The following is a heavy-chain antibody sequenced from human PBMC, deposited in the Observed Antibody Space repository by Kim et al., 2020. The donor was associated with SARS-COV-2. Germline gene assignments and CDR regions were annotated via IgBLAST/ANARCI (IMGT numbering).Heavy chain of an antibody. V-gene: IGHV3-30*04. Sequence: GGSLRLSCAASGFTFRIYAFHWVRQAPGGGLQWVALVSNDGTKKYYADSVKGRITIARDNSKNTVYLQMNSLRPDDTAVYYCAKAKIRGTDAFDFWGQGT. D-gene: IGHD3-16*01. CDR3: AKAKIRGTDAFDF. CDR1: GFTFRIYA. J-gene: IGHJ3*01. CDR2: VSNDGTKK.